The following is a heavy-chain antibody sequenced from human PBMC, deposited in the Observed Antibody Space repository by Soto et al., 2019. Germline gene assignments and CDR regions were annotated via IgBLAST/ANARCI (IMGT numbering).Heavy chain of an antibody. CDR2: IHYSGTT. V-gene: IGHV4-59*01. J-gene: IGHJ4*02. Sequence: ETLSLTCTVSGGSMRNYFWTWIRQPPGKGLEWIGYIHYSGTTSFFPSYNPSLRSRVTISEDTSKNQISLKLLSVTTADTAVYFCAAGEASSRNLAPYYLDFWGQGTLVTVSS. CDR1: GGSMRNYF. D-gene: IGHD6-13*01. CDR3: AAGEASSRNLAPYYLDF.